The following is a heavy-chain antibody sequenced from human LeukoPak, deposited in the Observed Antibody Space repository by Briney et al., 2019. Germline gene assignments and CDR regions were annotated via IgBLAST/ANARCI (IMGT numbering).Heavy chain of an antibody. J-gene: IGHJ6*03. V-gene: IGHV4-4*07. Sequence: SETLSLTCTVSGESISSFYWSWIRQPAGKGLEWIGHIYSSGSTNYNPSLKSRVTISVDTSKNQFSLKLSSVTAADTAVYYCARADVDTAPRGFSYYYYMDVWGKGTTVTISS. D-gene: IGHD5-18*01. CDR1: GESISSFY. CDR3: ARADVDTAPRGFSYYYYMDV. CDR2: IYSSGST.